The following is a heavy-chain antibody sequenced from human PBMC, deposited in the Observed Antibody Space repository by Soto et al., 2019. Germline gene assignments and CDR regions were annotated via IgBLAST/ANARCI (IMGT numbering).Heavy chain of an antibody. CDR1: GGSISSYY. CDR3: ARLYSSGWYEGYYFDY. Sequence: PSETLSLTCTVSGGSISSYYWSWIRQPPGKGLEWIGYIYYSGSTNYNPSLKSRVTISVDTSKNQFSLKLSSVTAADTAVYYCARLYSSGWYEGYYFDYWGQGTLGTVSS. D-gene: IGHD6-19*01. V-gene: IGHV4-59*01. J-gene: IGHJ4*02. CDR2: IYYSGST.